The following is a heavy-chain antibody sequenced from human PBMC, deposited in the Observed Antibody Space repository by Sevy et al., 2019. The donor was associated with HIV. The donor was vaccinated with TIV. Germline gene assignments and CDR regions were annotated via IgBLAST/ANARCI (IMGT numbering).Heavy chain of an antibody. D-gene: IGHD2-2*01. CDR2: ISYDGTET. CDR1: GFAFSTHA. J-gene: IGHJ4*01. V-gene: IGHV3-30-3*01. CDR3: ARDGGNSVKWYPLY. Sequence: GGFLRLSCAASGFAFSTHAMHWVRQAPGKGLEWMAVISYDGTETFYAASVEGRFTISRDNSKNMLSLQINSLRPEDTGEYYCARDGGNSVKWYPLYWGHGTLVTVSS.